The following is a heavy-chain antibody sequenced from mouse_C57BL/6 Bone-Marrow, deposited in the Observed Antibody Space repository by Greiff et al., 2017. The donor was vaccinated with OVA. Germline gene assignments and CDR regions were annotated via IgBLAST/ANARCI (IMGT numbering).Heavy chain of an antibody. CDR1: EYEFPSHD. D-gene: IGHD2-5*01. V-gene: IGHV5-2*01. CDR3: ARLNSNRYFDV. J-gene: IGHJ1*03. Sequence: EVKVVESGGGLVQPGESLKLSCESNEYEFPSHDMSWVRKTPEKRLELVAAIISDGGSTYYPDTMERRFIISRDNTKKTLYLQMSSLRAEDTALYYCARLNSNRYFDVWGTGTTVTVSS. CDR2: IISDGGST.